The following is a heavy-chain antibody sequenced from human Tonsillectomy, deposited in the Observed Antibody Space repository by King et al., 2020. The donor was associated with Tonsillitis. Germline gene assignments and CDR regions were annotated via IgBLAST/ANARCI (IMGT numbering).Heavy chain of an antibody. Sequence: VQLQQWGAGLLKPSETLSLTCAVYGGSFSGYYWSWIRQPPGKGLEGIGEINHSGSTNYNPSLKSRVTISVDTSNNQFSLKLSSVTAADTAVYYCARVGVVPAAISYWGQGTLVTVSS. CDR3: ARVGVVPAAISY. J-gene: IGHJ4*02. V-gene: IGHV4-34*01. CDR2: INHSGST. D-gene: IGHD2-2*02. CDR1: GGSFSGYY.